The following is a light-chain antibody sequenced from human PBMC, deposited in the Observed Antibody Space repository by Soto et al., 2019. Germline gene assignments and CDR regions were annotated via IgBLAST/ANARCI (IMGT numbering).Light chain of an antibody. V-gene: IGKV3-11*01. CDR1: ASVGSY. CDR3: QQRSNWPRT. CDR2: NAS. J-gene: IGKJ3*01. Sequence: EIVLTQSLATLSVSPGERATLSCRASASVGSYLAWDQQNPCKAPRLLIYNASNRATGLPARFSGSGSGTDFTLTISSLEPDDFAVYYCQQRSNWPRTFGPGTKVDIK.